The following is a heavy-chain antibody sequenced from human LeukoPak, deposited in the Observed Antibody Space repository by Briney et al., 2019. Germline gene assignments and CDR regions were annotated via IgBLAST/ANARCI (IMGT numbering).Heavy chain of an antibody. Sequence: ASVKVSCKASGYTFTSYDINWVRQATGQGLEWMGWMNPNSGNTGYAQKFQGRVTMTRNTSISTAYMELSSLRSEDTAVYYCTRVLQDVVILGGTPDWHFDLWGRGTLVTVSS. V-gene: IGHV1-8*02. CDR2: MNPNSGNT. CDR3: TRVLQDVVILGGTPDWHFDL. CDR1: GYTFTSYD. D-gene: IGHD2-8*01. J-gene: IGHJ2*01.